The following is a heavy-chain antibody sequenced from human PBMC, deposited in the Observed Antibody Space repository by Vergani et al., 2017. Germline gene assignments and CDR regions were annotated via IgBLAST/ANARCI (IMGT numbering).Heavy chain of an antibody. CDR2: ISSSSSYI. D-gene: IGHD5-18*01. Sequence: EVQLVESGGGLVQPGRSLRLSCAASGFTFSSYSMNWVRQAPGKGLEWVSSISSSSSYIYYADSVKGRFTISRDNAKNSLYLQMNSLRAEDTAVYYCASTTGGYSYGFPFDYWGQGTLVTVSS. V-gene: IGHV3-21*01. J-gene: IGHJ4*02. CDR1: GFTFSSYS. CDR3: ASTTGGYSYGFPFDY.